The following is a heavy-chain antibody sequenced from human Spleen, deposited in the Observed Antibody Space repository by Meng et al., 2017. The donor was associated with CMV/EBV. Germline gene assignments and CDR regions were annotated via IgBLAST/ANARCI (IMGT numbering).Heavy chain of an antibody. V-gene: IGHV1-69*05. CDR3: ASPEVSSWYRRYYYYGMDV. CDR2: IIPIFGTA. J-gene: IGHJ6*02. D-gene: IGHD6-13*01. CDR1: GFKFSGHS. Sequence: SVKVSCKASGFKFSGHSIIWVRQAPGQGLEWMGGIIPIFGTANYAQKFQGRVTITTDESTSTAYMELSSLRSEDTAVYYCASPEVSSWYRRYYYYGMDVWGQGTTVTVSS.